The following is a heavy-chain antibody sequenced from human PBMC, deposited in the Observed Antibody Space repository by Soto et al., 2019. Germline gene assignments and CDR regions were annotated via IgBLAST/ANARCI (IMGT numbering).Heavy chain of an antibody. V-gene: IGHV3-9*01. D-gene: IGHD3-22*01. CDR2: LSWKGVTI. J-gene: IGHJ6*02. CDR1: GFTFDDYA. Sequence: EVQLVESGGDLVQTGRSLRLSCAASGFTFDDYAMHGVRQVPGKGLQWVSDLSWKGVTIGYAASVKGRFTIAMDNAQKSMYLQMNGLRLDDTACYYCAASRAYDSSDYSGFPYGMDVWGLGTTVTV. CDR3: AASRAYDSSDYSGFPYGMDV.